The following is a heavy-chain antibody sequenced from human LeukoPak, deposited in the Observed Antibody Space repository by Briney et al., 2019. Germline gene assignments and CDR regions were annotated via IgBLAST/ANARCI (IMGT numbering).Heavy chain of an antibody. V-gene: IGHV1-2*02. Sequence: GASVKVSCKASGYTFTGYYMHWVRQAPGQGLEWTGWINPNSGGTNYAQKFQGRVTMTRDTSISTAYMELSGLRSDDTAVYYCARDSSLAYCGGDCYGDFDYWGQGTLVTVSS. J-gene: IGHJ4*02. CDR1: GYTFTGYY. CDR3: ARDSSLAYCGGDCYGDFDY. D-gene: IGHD2-21*01. CDR2: INPNSGGT.